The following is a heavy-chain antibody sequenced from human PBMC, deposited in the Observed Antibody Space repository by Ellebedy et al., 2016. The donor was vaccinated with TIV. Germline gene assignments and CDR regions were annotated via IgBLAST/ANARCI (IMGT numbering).Heavy chain of an antibody. V-gene: IGHV3-30*02. J-gene: IGHJ4*02. CDR1: GFAFNNFG. D-gene: IGHD3-10*01. CDR3: AKQDGSGNFPIVYYFDS. CDR2: IRHDESNK. Sequence: GESLKISCAASGFAFNNFGMHWVRQAPGKGLEWVAFIRHDESNKNYAGSVKGRFTISRDKSKNTLHLQMNSLRTEDTAVYYCAKQDGSGNFPIVYYFDSWGQGTLVTVSS.